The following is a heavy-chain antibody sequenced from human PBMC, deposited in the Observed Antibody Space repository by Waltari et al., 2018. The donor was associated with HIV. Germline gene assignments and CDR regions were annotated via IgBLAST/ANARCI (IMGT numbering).Heavy chain of an antibody. J-gene: IGHJ6*02. CDR2: IVGTTNTK. Sequence: EVQLVESGGGLVQPGGTLRLSCSVSGFSITTYSIYWVRPRPGKWLKLILYIVGTTNTKYDAESEKGRFTVSRDNAKNAAFLDRSALRDDDTAIYYCARDKLGDSAPVWGQGTTVAVSS. V-gene: IGHV3-48*02. D-gene: IGHD1-26*01. CDR3: ARDKLGDSAPV. CDR1: GFSITTYS.